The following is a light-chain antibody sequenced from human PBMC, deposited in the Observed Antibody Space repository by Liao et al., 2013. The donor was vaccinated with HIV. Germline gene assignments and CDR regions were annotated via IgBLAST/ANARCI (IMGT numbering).Light chain of an antibody. Sequence: SYVVTQPPSVSVAPGQTARITCGGADIGSKSVHWYQQKPGQAPGLVIFYDSDRPSGIPARFSGSNSGNTATLTISRVEAGDEADYFCQVWDSSSDHVVFGGGTKLTVL. J-gene: IGLJ3*02. V-gene: IGLV3-21*04. CDR1: DIGSKS. CDR3: QVWDSSSDHVV. CDR2: YDS.